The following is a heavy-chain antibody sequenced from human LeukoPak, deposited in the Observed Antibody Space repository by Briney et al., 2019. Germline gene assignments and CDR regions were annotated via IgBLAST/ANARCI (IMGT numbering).Heavy chain of an antibody. CDR2: ISGTGGST. Sequence: GGSLRLSCAVSGFTFSSYAMSWVRQAPGKGLEWVSSISGTGGSTYYADSVKGRFTISRDNSKNTLYLQMNSLRAEDTAVYYCARGLYYYDSSYFDYWGQGTLVTVSS. D-gene: IGHD3-22*01. V-gene: IGHV3-23*01. CDR3: ARGLYYYDSSYFDY. CDR1: GFTFSSYA. J-gene: IGHJ4*02.